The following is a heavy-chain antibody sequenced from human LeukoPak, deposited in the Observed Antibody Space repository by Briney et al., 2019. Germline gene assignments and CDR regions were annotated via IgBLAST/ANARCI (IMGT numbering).Heavy chain of an antibody. CDR3: ARLPTDALSYWYFAL. J-gene: IGHJ2*01. Sequence: GESLKISCTGSGFGFTNYWIAWVRQVPGKGLECMGVIYPGDSDTRYSPSFQGQVTISADRSISTAYLQWSSLKASDTAMYYCARLPTDALSYWYFALWGRGTLVTVSS. D-gene: IGHD2-8*01. CDR2: IYPGDSDT. V-gene: IGHV5-51*01. CDR1: GFGFTNYW.